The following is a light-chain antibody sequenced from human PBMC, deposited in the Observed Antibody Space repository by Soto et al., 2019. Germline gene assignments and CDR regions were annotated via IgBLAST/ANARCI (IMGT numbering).Light chain of an antibody. CDR2: DAS. CDR1: QSVSNY. Sequence: EIVLTQSPATLSLSPGERATLSCRASQSVSNYLIWYQQKPGLAPRLLISDASNRATGIPARFSGSGSGTDFTLTIGSLEPEDFAVYYCQQRADWPITFGQGTRLDI. CDR3: QQRADWPIT. J-gene: IGKJ5*01. V-gene: IGKV3-11*01.